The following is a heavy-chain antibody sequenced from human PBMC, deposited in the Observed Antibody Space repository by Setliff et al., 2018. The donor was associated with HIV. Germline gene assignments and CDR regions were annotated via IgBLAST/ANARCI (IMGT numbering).Heavy chain of an antibody. CDR2: ISAYNGNT. D-gene: IGHD3-10*02. J-gene: IGHJ6*03. V-gene: IGHV1-18*01. CDR1: GYTFTSYG. Sequence: SVKVSCKASGYTFTSYGISWVRQAPGQGLEWMGWISAYNGNTNYAQKFQGRVTITADESTSTAYMELSSLRSEDTAVYYCARIVRPSYYYYYMDVWGKGTTVTVSS. CDR3: ARIVRPSYYYYYMDV.